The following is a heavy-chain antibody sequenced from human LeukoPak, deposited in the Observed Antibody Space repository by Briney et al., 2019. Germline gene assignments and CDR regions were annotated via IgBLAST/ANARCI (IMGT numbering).Heavy chain of an antibody. D-gene: IGHD3-10*01. CDR2: ISSSSFTI. CDR1: GFTFSTYS. CDR3: ARRLGSGSASANDY. J-gene: IGHJ4*02. Sequence: QAGGSLRLSCEASGFTFSTYSMNWVRQAPGKGLEWVSYISSSSFTIYYADSVRGRFTISRDNAKNSLYLQMNSLRAEDTAVYCCARRLGSGSASANDYWGQGTLVTVPS. V-gene: IGHV3-48*01.